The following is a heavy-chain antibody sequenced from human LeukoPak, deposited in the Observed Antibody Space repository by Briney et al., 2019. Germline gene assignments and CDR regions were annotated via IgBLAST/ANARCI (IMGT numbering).Heavy chain of an antibody. Sequence: SETLSLTCTVSGGSISSSSYYWGWIRQPPGKGLEWIGSIYYSGRTYYNPSLQSRVTISVDTSKNQFSLKLSSVTAADTAVYYCARVGFAEATFAFDIWGQGTLVTVSS. J-gene: IGHJ3*02. V-gene: IGHV4-39*01. CDR1: GGSISSSSYY. D-gene: IGHD3-10*01. CDR2: IYYSGRT. CDR3: ARVGFAEATFAFDI.